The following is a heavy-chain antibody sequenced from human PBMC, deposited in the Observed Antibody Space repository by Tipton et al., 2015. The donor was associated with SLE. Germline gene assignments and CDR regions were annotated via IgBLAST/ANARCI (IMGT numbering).Heavy chain of an antibody. CDR3: ARAAYYYGSGSYYNVGWFDP. J-gene: IGHJ5*02. D-gene: IGHD3-10*01. CDR2: MFYTGSI. CDR1: GGSIGSYY. Sequence: LRLSCTVSGGSIGSYYWSWIRQPPGKGLEWIGNMFYTGSINYNPSLKSRVTISLDTSKNQFSLKLNSVTAADTAVYYCARAAYYYGSGSYYNVGWFDPWGQGTLVTVSS. V-gene: IGHV4-59*01.